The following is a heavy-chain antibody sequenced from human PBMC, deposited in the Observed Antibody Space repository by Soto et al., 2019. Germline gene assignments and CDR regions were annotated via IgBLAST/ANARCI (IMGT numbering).Heavy chain of an antibody. CDR3: ARTTTGTDDYGSGSPSGTFHI. Sequence: QVQLQESGPGLVKPSQTLSLTCTVSGGSISSGDYYWRWIRQPPGKGLEWIGYIYYSGSTYYNPSLTSRVTIAVATYKTQSSLKLSSVTAADTAVYYCARTTTGTDDYGSGSPSGTFHIWGQGTMVTVSS. D-gene: IGHD3-10*01. V-gene: IGHV4-30-4*01. J-gene: IGHJ3*02. CDR2: IYYSGST. CDR1: GGSISSGDYY.